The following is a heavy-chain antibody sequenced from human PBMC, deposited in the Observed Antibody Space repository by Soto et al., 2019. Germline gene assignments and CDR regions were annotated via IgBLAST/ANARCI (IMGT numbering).Heavy chain of an antibody. J-gene: IGHJ4*02. Sequence: EVQLVETGGGLIQPGGSLTLSCAASGFSVSANYMTWVRQAPGKGLEWVSFIYSGGHTYYAVSVMGRFTISGDNAKNTLYLEKNSLRAEDTAVYCCVRGVFRALGVGGPIDSWGPGTLVTVSS. D-gene: IGHD6-19*01. CDR2: IYSGGHT. CDR1: GFSVSANY. V-gene: IGHV3-53*02. CDR3: VRGVFRALGVGGPIDS.